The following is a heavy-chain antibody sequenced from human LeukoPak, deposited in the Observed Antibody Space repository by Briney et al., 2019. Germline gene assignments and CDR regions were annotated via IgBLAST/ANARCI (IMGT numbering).Heavy chain of an antibody. Sequence: GGSLRLSCAASGFTFSSYWMTWGRQAPGKGLEWVANIRQDGSEKNYVDSVKGRFTISRDNAKNSLYLQMNSLRVEDTAVYFCMRQNRAYFFGHWGQGTLVTVSS. CDR1: GFTFSSYW. CDR3: MRQNRAYFFGH. V-gene: IGHV3-7*01. D-gene: IGHD3-3*01. CDR2: IRQDGSEK. J-gene: IGHJ1*01.